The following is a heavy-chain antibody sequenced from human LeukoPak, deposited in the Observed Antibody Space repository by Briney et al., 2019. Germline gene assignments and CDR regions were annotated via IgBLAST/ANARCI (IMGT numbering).Heavy chain of an antibody. CDR2: IKSKTAGGTI. CDR1: GFTFSNAW. J-gene: IGHJ4*02. D-gene: IGHD1-26*01. CDR3: TTGESMVGSTIHIRWAD. V-gene: IGHV3-15*01. Sequence: GGSLRLSCAASGFTFSNAWMTWVRQAPGEGLEWVGRIKSKTAGGTIDYAAPVKGRFTISRDDSKNTLYLQMNSLKTEDTAVYYCTTGESMVGSTIHIRWADWGQGTLVTVSS.